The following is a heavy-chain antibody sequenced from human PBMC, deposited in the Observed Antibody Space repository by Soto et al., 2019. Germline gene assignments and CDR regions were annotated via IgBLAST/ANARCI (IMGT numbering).Heavy chain of an antibody. CDR1: GFTINNYA. Sequence: GGSLRLSCAASGFTINNYAMSWVRQAPGKGLQWVSAISGSGDTTYYADSVKGRFTISRDNSKKTLYLQMNGLRAEDTAVYYCAKDQTAMTTFDFLGQGALVTVSS. V-gene: IGHV3-23*01. CDR2: ISGSGDTT. D-gene: IGHD4-17*01. CDR3: AKDQTAMTTFDF. J-gene: IGHJ4*02.